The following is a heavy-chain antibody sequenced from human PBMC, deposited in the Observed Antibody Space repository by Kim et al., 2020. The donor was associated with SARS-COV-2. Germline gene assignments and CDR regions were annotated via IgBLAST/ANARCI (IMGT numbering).Heavy chain of an antibody. CDR3: ARDRKVRGMRSEHHGMDV. J-gene: IGHJ6*02. CDR2: IYYSGST. V-gene: IGHV4-31*03. Sequence: SETLSLTCPVSGGSISSGGYYWSWIRQHPGKGLEWIGYIYYSGSTSYNPSLKSRVTISVDTSKNQFSLKLSSVTAADTAVYYCARDRKVRGMRSEHHGMDVWGQGTTVTVSS. D-gene: IGHD3-10*01. CDR1: GGSISSGGYY.